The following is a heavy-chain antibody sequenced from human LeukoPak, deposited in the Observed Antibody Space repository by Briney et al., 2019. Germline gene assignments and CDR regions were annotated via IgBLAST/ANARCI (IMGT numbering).Heavy chain of an antibody. CDR1: GGTFSSYA. V-gene: IGHV1-69*06. CDR2: IIPIFGTA. CDR3: AILNSSWYVLFDY. D-gene: IGHD6-13*01. J-gene: IGHJ4*02. Sequence: SVKVSCKASGGTFSSYAISWVRQAPGQGLEWMGGIIPIFGTANYAQEFQGRVTITADKSTSTAYMELSSLRSEDTAVYYCAILNSSWYVLFDYWGQGTLVTVSS.